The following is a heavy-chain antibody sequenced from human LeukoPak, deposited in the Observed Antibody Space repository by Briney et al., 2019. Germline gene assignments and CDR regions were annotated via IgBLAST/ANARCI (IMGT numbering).Heavy chain of an antibody. J-gene: IGHJ4*02. V-gene: IGHV1-8*03. CDR3: ARGFRDSSGYYFDY. Sequence: ASVKASCKASGYTFTSYDINWVRQATGQGLEWMGWMNPNSGNTGYAQKFQGRVTITRNTSISTAYMELSSLRSEDTAVYYCARGFRDSSGYYFDYWGQGTLVTVSS. CDR2: MNPNSGNT. CDR1: GYTFTSYD. D-gene: IGHD3-22*01.